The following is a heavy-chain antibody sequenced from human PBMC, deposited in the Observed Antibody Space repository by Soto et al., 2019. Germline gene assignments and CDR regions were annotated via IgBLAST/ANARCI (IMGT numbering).Heavy chain of an antibody. CDR1: GGTFSSYA. D-gene: IGHD3-22*01. J-gene: IGHJ4*02. V-gene: IGHV1-69*05. CDR3: ARDKDYDSSGYYPFDY. CDR2: IIPIFGTA. Sequence: SVKVSWKASGGTFSSYAISWVRQAPGQGLEWMGGIIPIFGTANYAQKFQGRVTMTRDTSTSTVYMELSSLRSEDTAVYYCARDKDYDSSGYYPFDYWGQGTLVTVSS.